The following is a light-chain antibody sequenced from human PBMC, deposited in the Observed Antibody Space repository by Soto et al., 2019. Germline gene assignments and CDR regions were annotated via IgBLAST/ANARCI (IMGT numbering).Light chain of an antibody. CDR1: QSVYSN. J-gene: IGKJ4*01. Sequence: EIVMTQSPATLSVSPGERATLSCRASQSVYSNLAWYQQKPGQAPMLLIYAASTRATGIPARFSGSGSGTEFTLTISSLQSEDFAVYYCQQYNKWPLTFGGGTKVEIK. CDR3: QQYNKWPLT. V-gene: IGKV3-15*01. CDR2: AAS.